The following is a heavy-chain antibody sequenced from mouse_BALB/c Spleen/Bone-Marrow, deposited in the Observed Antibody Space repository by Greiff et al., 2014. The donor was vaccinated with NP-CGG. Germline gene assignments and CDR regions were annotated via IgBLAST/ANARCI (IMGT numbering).Heavy chain of an antibody. CDR1: GYTFTNYW. D-gene: IGHD2-2*01. CDR3: TRWLPYATDY. J-gene: IGHJ4*01. V-gene: IGHV1-69*02. CDR2: IYPSDSYT. Sequence: VQLQQSGAELVRPGASVKLSCKASGYTFTNYWINWVKQRPGQGLEWIGNIYPSDSYTNYNQKFKDKATLTVDKSSSTAYMQLSSPTSEDSAVYYCTRWLPYATDYWGQGTSVTVSS.